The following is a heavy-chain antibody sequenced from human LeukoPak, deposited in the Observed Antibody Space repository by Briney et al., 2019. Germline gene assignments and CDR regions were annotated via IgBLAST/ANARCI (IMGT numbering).Heavy chain of an antibody. V-gene: IGHV3-21*01. Sequence: GGSLRLSCAASGFTFNTFNMNWVRQAPGKGLEWVSSITSGGDYIYYADSVKGRFTTYRDNAKNSLSLQLNSLRVEDTAVYYCARGHYDVLAASYKWTPDYWGQGTLVTVSS. CDR1: GFTFNTFN. CDR2: ITSGGDYI. CDR3: ARGHYDVLAASYKWTPDY. D-gene: IGHD3-9*01. J-gene: IGHJ4*02.